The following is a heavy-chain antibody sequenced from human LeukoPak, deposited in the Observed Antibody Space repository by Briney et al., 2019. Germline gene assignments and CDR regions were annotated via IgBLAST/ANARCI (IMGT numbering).Heavy chain of an antibody. D-gene: IGHD3-22*01. Sequence: PSETLSLTCAVSGGSISSSNWWSWVRQPPGKGLEWIGGIYHSGSTNYNPSLKSRVTISVDKSKNQFSLKLSSVTAADTAVYYCARVPTMIEPPPDYYYGMDVWGQGTTVTVSS. CDR3: ARVPTMIEPPPDYYYGMDV. V-gene: IGHV4-4*02. CDR2: IYHSGST. CDR1: GGSISSSNW. J-gene: IGHJ6*02.